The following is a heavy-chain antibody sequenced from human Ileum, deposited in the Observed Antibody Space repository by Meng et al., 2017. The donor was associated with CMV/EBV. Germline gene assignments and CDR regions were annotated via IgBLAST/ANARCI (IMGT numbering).Heavy chain of an antibody. CDR3: FTGGGY. J-gene: IGHJ4*02. CDR2: IRSRANSYAT. D-gene: IGHD2-8*02. CDR1: GFTLSGSD. Sequence: GGSLRLSCAASGFTLSGSDMHWVRQASGKGLEWVGHIRSRANSYATAYAASVKGRFTISRDDSKSTAYLQMNSLKTEDTAVYYCFTGGGYWGQGTLVTVSS. V-gene: IGHV3-73*01.